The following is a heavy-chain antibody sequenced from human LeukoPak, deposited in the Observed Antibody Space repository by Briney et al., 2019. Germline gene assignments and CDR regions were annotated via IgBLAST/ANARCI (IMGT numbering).Heavy chain of an antibody. D-gene: IGHD3-22*01. J-gene: IGHJ3*02. V-gene: IGHV3-30*18. CDR3: AKSVRYYDSSAALDI. CDR2: ISYDGSNK. CDR1: GFTFSSYG. Sequence: GGSLRLSCAASGFTFSSYGMHWVRQAPGKGLEWVAVISYDGSNKYYADSVKGRFTISRDNSKNTLYLQMNSLRAEDTAVYYCAKSVRYYDSSAALDIWGQGTMVTVSS.